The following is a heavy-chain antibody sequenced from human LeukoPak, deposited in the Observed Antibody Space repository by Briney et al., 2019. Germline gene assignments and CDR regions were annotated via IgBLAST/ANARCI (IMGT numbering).Heavy chain of an antibody. V-gene: IGHV4-59*01. CDR3: ARAFMVRGVFFDY. Sequence: SETLSLTCTVSGVSISSYYWSWIRQPPGKGLEWIGYIYYSGSTNYNPSLKSRVTISVDTSKNQFSLKLSSVTAADTAVYYCARAFMVRGVFFDYWGQGTLVTVSS. D-gene: IGHD3-10*01. CDR2: IYYSGST. CDR1: GVSISSYY. J-gene: IGHJ4*02.